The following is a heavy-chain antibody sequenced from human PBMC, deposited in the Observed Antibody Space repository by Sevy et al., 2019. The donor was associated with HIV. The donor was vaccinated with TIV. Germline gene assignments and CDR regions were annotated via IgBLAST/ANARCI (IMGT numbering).Heavy chain of an antibody. J-gene: IGHJ6*02. CDR1: GYTFTSYD. CDR2: MNPNSGNT. V-gene: IGHV1-8*01. Sequence: ASMKVSCKASGYTFTSYDINWVRQATGQGLEWMGWMNPNSGNTGYAQKFQGRVTMTRNTSISTAYMELSSLRSEDTAVYYCATAAGNYYYYGMDVWGQGTTVTVSS. CDR3: ATAAGNYYYYGMDV.